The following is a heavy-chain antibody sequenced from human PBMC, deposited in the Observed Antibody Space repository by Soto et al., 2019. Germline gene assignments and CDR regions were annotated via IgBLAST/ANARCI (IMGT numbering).Heavy chain of an antibody. Sequence: GGSLGLSCVSSGCSFGDFAMHWVRQCPGRGLVWVSSISWNGRTVGYADSVKGRFTISRDNAKNRLYLQMNSLRVDDTALYYCAREYLPPGVQQLAPYYFDQWGQGTLVTVSS. V-gene: IGHV3-9*01. CDR1: GCSFGDFA. CDR3: AREYLPPGVQQLAPYYFDQ. J-gene: IGHJ4*02. D-gene: IGHD6-13*01. CDR2: ISWNGRTV.